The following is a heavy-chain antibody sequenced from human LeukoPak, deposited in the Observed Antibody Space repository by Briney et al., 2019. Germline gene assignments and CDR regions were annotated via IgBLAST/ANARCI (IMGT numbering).Heavy chain of an antibody. CDR3: AKVGYYHGSGSPDNWFDP. CDR2: ISGSGGST. J-gene: IGHJ5*02. V-gene: IGHV3-23*01. CDR1: GFTFSSYA. Sequence: GGSLRLSCAASGFTFSSYAMSWVRQAPGKGLEWVSAISGSGGSTYYADSVKGRFTISRDNSKNTLYLQMNSLRAEDTAVYYCAKVGYYHGSGSPDNWFDPWGQGTLVTVSS. D-gene: IGHD3-10*01.